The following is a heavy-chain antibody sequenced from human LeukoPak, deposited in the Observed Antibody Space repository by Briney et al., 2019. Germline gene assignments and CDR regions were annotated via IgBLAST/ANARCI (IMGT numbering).Heavy chain of an antibody. J-gene: IGHJ4*02. CDR2: ISYYGSNT. V-gene: IGHV3-30*18. CDR1: GFPFISYG. Sequence: GSLRLSCVASGFPFISYGMHWVRQAPGKGLEGVGVISYYGSNTYYADSVKGRFTISRDNSKNTLYLQMNSLRAEDTAVYYCAKWSLTTWGYFDYWGQGTLVTVSS. D-gene: IGHD1-14*01. CDR3: AKWSLTTWGYFDY.